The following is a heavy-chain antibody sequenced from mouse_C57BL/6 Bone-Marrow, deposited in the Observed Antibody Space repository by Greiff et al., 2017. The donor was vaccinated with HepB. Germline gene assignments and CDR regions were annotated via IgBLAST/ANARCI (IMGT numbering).Heavy chain of an antibody. CDR1: GYSITSGYY. CDR2: ISYDGSN. V-gene: IGHV3-6*01. Sequence: EVKLQESGPGLVKPSQSLSLTCSVTGYSITSGYYWNWIRQFPGNKLEWMGYISYDGSNNYNPSLKNRISITRDTSKNQFFLKLNSVTTEDTATYYCAREVYDAGFAYWGQGTLVTVSA. D-gene: IGHD2-3*01. CDR3: AREVYDAGFAY. J-gene: IGHJ3*01.